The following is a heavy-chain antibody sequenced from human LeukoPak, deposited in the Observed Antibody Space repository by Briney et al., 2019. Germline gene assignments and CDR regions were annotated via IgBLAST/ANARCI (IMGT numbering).Heavy chain of an antibody. J-gene: IGHJ4*02. CDR1: GYTFTSYY. CDR3: ARAAPLRYCSGGSCYWTSYYFDY. CDR2: INPSGGST. D-gene: IGHD2-15*01. Sequence: ASVKVSCKASGYTFTSYYMHWVRQAPGQGLEWMGIINPSGGSTSYAQKFQGRVTLTRDMSTSTVYMELSSLRSEDTAVYYGARAAPLRYCSGGSCYWTSYYFDYWGQGTLVTVSS. V-gene: IGHV1-46*01.